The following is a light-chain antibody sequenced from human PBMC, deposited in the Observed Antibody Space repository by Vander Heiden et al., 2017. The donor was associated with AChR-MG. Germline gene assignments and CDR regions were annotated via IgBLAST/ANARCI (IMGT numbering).Light chain of an antibody. CDR3: QQSDSTPYT. V-gene: IGKV1-39*01. CDR2: AAS. CDR1: QSISSY. Sequence: DIQMTQSPSSLSASVGDRVTITCRASQSISSYLNWYQQKPGKAPKLLIYAASSLQSGVPSRFSGSGSGTDFTLTISSLQHEDFATYYCQQSDSTPYTFGQGTKLEIK. J-gene: IGKJ2*01.